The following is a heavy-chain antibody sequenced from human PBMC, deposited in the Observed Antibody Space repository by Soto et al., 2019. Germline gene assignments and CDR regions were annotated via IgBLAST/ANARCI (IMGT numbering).Heavy chain of an antibody. V-gene: IGHV4-34*01. Sequence: SETLSLTCAVYGGSFSGYYWSWIRQPPGKGLEWIGEINHSGSTNYNPSLKSRVTISVDTSKNQFSLKLSSVTAADTAVYYCARASGYCSSTSCPRDHGMDVWGQGTTVTVS. CDR2: INHSGST. D-gene: IGHD2-2*01. CDR1: GGSFSGYY. CDR3: ARASGYCSSTSCPRDHGMDV. J-gene: IGHJ6*02.